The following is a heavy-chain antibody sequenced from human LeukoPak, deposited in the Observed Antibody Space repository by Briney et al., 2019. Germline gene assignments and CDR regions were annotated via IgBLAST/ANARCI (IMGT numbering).Heavy chain of an antibody. J-gene: IGHJ4*02. CDR3: ATNYGSGSPNVY. CDR2: INHTGST. V-gene: IGHV4-34*01. Sequence: SETLSLTCAVYGGSFSGYYWSWLRQPPGKGLEWIGEINHTGSTNCNPSLKSRVTISVDTSKNQFSLKLSSVTAADTAVYYCATNYGSGSPNVYWGQGTLVTVSS. D-gene: IGHD3-10*01. CDR1: GGSFSGYY.